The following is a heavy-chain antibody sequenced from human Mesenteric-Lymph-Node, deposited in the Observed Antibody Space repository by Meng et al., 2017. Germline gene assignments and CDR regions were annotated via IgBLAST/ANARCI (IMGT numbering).Heavy chain of an antibody. CDR2: LQHSGTT. J-gene: IGHJ4*02. CDR3: ATNYCDGSGHFY. V-gene: IGHV4-39*07. D-gene: IGHD3-22*01. Sequence: SETLSLTCTVSGDSISSSCYTWVWIRQPPGKGLEWIGSLQHSGTTYYNPSLRSRVAISVDTSKNQFSLQLSSVTAADTAVYYCATNYCDGSGHFYWGLGTLVTVSS. CDR1: GDSISSSCYT.